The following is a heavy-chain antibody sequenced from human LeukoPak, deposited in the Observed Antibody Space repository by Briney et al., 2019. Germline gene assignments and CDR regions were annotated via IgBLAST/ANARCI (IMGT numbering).Heavy chain of an antibody. CDR1: GYSISSGYY. V-gene: IGHV4-38-2*02. D-gene: IGHD3-9*01. CDR2: IYHSGST. CDR3: ARGARYFDWLFHY. J-gene: IGHJ4*02. Sequence: SETLSLTCTVSGYSISSGYYWGWIRQPPGKGLEWIGSIYHSGSTYYNPSLKSRVTISVDTSKNHFSLKLSSVTAADTAVYYCARGARYFDWLFHYWGQGTLVTVSS.